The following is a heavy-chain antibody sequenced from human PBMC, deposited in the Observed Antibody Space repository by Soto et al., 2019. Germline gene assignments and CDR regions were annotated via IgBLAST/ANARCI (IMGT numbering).Heavy chain of an antibody. CDR2: IYHTGST. CDR3: ARARYWSGGRCYSDY. V-gene: IGHV4-30-2*01. D-gene: IGHD2-15*01. Sequence: QLQLQESGSGLVKPSQTLSLTCAVSGGSISSGSYSWTWIRQPPGKGLEWIADIYHTGSTYYNPSLKRRGSLSVDTSKNQFSLKLSSVTAADTAVYYCARARYWSGGRCYSDYWGQGTLVTVSS. CDR1: GGSISSGSYS. J-gene: IGHJ4*02.